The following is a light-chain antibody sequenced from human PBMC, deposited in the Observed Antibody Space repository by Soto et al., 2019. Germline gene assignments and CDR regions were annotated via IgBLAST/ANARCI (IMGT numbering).Light chain of an antibody. Sequence: EIVLTQSPATLSLSPGERATLSCRASQSVSSYLAWYQQKPGQAPRLLIYDASNRATGIPARFSGSGSGTDFTLTISSLEPEDFAVYYCQQRSNGPSQMYTFGQGTKLEIK. V-gene: IGKV3-11*01. CDR1: QSVSSY. CDR3: QQRSNGPSQMYT. J-gene: IGKJ2*01. CDR2: DAS.